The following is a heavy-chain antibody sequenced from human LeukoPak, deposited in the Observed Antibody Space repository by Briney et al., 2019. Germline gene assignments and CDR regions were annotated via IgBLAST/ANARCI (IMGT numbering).Heavy chain of an antibody. CDR3: ARAVRGGGHYYGMDV. Sequence: PGGSLRLSCAASGFTFSSYAMSWVRQAPGKGLEWVSAISGSGGSTYYADSVKGRFTISRDNSKNTLYLQMNSLRAEDTAVYYCARAVRGGGHYYGMDVWGQGTTVTVSS. J-gene: IGHJ6*02. CDR1: GFTFSSYA. CDR2: ISGSGGST. D-gene: IGHD3-10*02. V-gene: IGHV3-23*01.